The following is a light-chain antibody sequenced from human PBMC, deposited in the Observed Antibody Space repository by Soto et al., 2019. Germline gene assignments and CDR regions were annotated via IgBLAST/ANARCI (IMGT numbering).Light chain of an antibody. CDR1: SSNIGAGYD. CDR2: GNS. V-gene: IGLV1-40*01. J-gene: IGLJ2*01. CDR3: QSYDRSLGGSAL. Sequence: QPVLTQPHSVSWEPGQRVSIYCTGSSSNIGAGYDVHWYQQLPVKAPKLLIDGNSNRPSVVPDRFSRSKSGTSASLAITGLHAEADSDNYCQSYDRSLGGSALFCGGTKLNVL.